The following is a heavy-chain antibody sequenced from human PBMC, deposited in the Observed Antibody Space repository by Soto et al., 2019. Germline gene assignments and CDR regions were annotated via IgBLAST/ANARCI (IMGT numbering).Heavy chain of an antibody. J-gene: IGHJ5*02. Sequence: SQKISEKGSGGNFGRYWGGPVHQIPGKGLEWMGIIYPGDSYTTYSPPFRGHVTFSVDKSISTAYIQWTSLEASDTAMYYCARHGGPGENLFDPWGQGTLVTVSS. CDR3: ARHGGPGENLFDP. CDR2: IYPGDSYT. CDR1: GGNFGRYW. V-gene: IGHV5-51*07. D-gene: IGHD3-16*01.